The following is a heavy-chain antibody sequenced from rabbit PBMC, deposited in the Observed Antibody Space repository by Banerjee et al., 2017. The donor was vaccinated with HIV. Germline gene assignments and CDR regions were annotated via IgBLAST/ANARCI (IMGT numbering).Heavy chain of an antibody. J-gene: IGHJ4*01. CDR2: IDAGSSGST. D-gene: IGHD1-1*01. CDR1: GLDFSSSYW. V-gene: IGHV1S45*01. Sequence: QEQLVESGGDLVQPEGSLTLTCTASGLDFSSSYWICWVRQAPGKGLEWIACIDAGSSGSTYYATWAKGRFTISKTSSTTVTLQMTSLTAADTATYFCARGDPYYNYWNLWGPGTLVTVS. CDR3: ARGDPYYNYWNL.